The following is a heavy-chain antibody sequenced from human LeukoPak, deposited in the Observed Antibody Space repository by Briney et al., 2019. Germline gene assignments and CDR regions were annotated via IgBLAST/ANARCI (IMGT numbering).Heavy chain of an antibody. D-gene: IGHD3-10*01. Sequence: PSETLSLTCTVSGGSISSGGYYWSWIRQHPGKGLEWIGYIYYSGSTYYNPSLKSRVTISVDTPKNQLSLKLSSVTAADTAVYYCAGKYGSGTYLDYWGQGTLVTVSS. CDR2: IYYSGST. CDR1: GGSISSGGYY. CDR3: AGKYGSGTYLDY. J-gene: IGHJ4*02. V-gene: IGHV4-31*03.